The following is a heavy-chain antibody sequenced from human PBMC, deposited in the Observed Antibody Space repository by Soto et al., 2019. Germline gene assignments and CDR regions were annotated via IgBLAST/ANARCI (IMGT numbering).Heavy chain of an antibody. CDR2: IWYDGSNE. V-gene: IGHV3-33*01. J-gene: IGHJ4*02. CDR3: ARERGFVRGVLRYYLDY. CDR1: GYSFRSYG. D-gene: IGHD3-10*01. Sequence: HPXGSLRPSCAASGYSFRSYGMHWVRQAPGKGLEWVALIWYDGSNEYYADSVQVRFTISRDNSETTVYLQMNSLSVEDTAIYYCARERGFVRGVLRYYLDYWGQGTPVTVSS.